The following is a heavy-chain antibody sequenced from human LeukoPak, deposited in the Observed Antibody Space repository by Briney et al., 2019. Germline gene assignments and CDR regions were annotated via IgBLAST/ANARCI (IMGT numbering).Heavy chain of an antibody. J-gene: IGHJ4*02. CDR2: MNKDGSEK. CDR1: GFIFSNYW. Sequence: PGGSLRLSCAASGFIFSNYWMGWVRQAPGKRPEWVANMNKDGSEKYYADSVKGRFTISRDNARNSVYLQMNSLRVEGTAVYYCARDPVEWEQLLDYWGQGTLVTVSS. V-gene: IGHV3-7*01. CDR3: ARDPVEWEQLLDY. D-gene: IGHD1-26*01.